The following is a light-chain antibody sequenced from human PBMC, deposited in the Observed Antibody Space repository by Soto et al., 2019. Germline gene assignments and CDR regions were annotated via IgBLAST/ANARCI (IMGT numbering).Light chain of an antibody. Sequence: QSVLTQPASVSGSPGQSIIISCTGTSSDVGGYDYVSWYQQHPGTAPRLIIYEVTNRPSGVSNRFSGSKSGDTASLTISGLQAEDEADYYCTSYTSSSTQVFGTGTKVTVL. CDR1: SSDVGGYDY. V-gene: IGLV2-14*01. CDR2: EVT. CDR3: TSYTSSSTQV. J-gene: IGLJ1*01.